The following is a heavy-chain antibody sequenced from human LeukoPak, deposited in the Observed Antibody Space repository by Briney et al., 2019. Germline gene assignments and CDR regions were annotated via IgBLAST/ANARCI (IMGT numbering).Heavy chain of an antibody. CDR3: ARVPRDRSSLCS. J-gene: IGHJ5*02. CDR2: INPGNGNT. V-gene: IGHV1-3*01. D-gene: IGHD6-6*01. CDR1: GYTFTNSA. Sequence: GASVKVSCKASGYTFTNSAIHWVRQAPGQRLEWMGWINPGNGNTKYSQKFQGRITITRDTSASTAYMELSSLRSEDTAVYYCARVPRDRSSLCSWGQGTLVTVSS.